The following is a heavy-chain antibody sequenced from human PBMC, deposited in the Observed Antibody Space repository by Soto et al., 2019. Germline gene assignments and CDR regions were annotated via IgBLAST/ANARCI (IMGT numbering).Heavy chain of an antibody. CDR1: GFTFSSYA. D-gene: IGHD2-15*01. V-gene: IGHV3-23*01. CDR2: ISGSGGST. Sequence: GGSLRLSCAASGFTFSSYAMSWVRQAPGKGLEWVSAISGSGGSTYYADSVKGRFTISRDNSKNTLYLQMNSLRAEDTAVYYCARDRGYCSGSTCYDYYFDYWGQGTLVTVSS. J-gene: IGHJ4*02. CDR3: ARDRGYCSGSTCYDYYFDY.